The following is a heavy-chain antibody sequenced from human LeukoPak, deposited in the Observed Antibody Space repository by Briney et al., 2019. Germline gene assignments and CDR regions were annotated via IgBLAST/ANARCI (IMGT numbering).Heavy chain of an antibody. D-gene: IGHD3-10*01. Sequence: GGSLRLSCAASGFTFTNYAMTWVRQAPGKGLEWASAIARSGGYTYYADSVRGRFTISRDNSKNTLYLQMSSLRAEDTAVYYCAKRSGSRGAFDYWGQGTLVTVSS. CDR3: AKRSGSRGAFDY. J-gene: IGHJ4*02. CDR2: IARSGGYT. V-gene: IGHV3-23*01. CDR1: GFTFTNYA.